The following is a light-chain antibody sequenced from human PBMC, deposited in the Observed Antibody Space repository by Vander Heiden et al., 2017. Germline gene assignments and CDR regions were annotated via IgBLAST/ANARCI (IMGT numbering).Light chain of an antibody. CDR1: SSNIGAGYD. J-gene: IGLJ1*01. CDR2: GNS. V-gene: IGLV1-40*01. Sequence: QSLLTQPPSASGPPRQRVTISCTGSSSNIGAGYDVHWYQQLPGTAPKLLIYGNSNRPSGVPDRFSGSKSGTSASLAITGLQAEDEADYYCQSYDSSLSGFYVFGTGTKVTVL. CDR3: QSYDSSLSGFYV.